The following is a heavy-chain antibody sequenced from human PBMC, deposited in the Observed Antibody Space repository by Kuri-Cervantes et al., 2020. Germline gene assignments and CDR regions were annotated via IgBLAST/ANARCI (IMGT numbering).Heavy chain of an antibody. Sequence: GGSLRLSCAVSGFTFSSYAMHWVRQAPGKGLEWVAVISYDGSNKYYADSVKGRFTISRDNSKNTLSLQMNSLRAEDTAVYYCAKDRSSGFGEPDYWGQGTLVTVSS. CDR1: GFTFSSYA. D-gene: IGHD3-10*01. J-gene: IGHJ4*02. CDR3: AKDRSSGFGEPDY. V-gene: IGHV3-30-3*01. CDR2: ISYDGSNK.